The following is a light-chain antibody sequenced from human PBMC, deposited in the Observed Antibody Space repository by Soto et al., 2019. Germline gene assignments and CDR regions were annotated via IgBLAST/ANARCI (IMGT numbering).Light chain of an antibody. Sequence: QSVLTQPASVSGSPGQSITISCTGTSSDFGGYNYVSWYQQHPGKAPKLMIYDVSNRASGVSNRFSGSKSGNTASLTISGLQAEDEADYYCSSYTSSSTLEVFGTGTQLTVL. CDR1: SSDFGGYNY. J-gene: IGLJ1*01. CDR2: DVS. CDR3: SSYTSSSTLEV. V-gene: IGLV2-14*01.